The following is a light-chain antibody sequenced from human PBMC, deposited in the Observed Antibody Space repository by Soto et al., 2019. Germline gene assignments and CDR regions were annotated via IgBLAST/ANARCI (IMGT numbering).Light chain of an antibody. J-gene: IGLJ2*01. Sequence: QAVVTQEPSLTVSPGGTVTLTCGSSTGAVTSGHYPYWFQQKPGQAPRTLIYDTSNKHSWTPARFSGSLLGGKAALTLSGXQPXXEAEYXCLLSYSGARHVVFGGGTKLTVL. V-gene: IGLV7-46*01. CDR2: DTS. CDR3: LLSYSGARHVV. CDR1: TGAVTSGHY.